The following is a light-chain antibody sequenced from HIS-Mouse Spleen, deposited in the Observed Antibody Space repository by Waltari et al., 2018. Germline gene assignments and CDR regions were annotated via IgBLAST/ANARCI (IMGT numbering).Light chain of an antibody. J-gene: IGKJ1*01. CDR1: QGISSY. CDR2: AAS. V-gene: IGKV1-9*01. CDR3: QQLNSYPWT. Sequence: DIQLTQSPSFLSASVGDRVTITCRASQGISSYLAWYQQKPGKATKLLIYAASTLQSGVPSRFSGSGSGTESTLTISSLQPEDFATYYCQQLNSYPWTFGQGTKVEIK.